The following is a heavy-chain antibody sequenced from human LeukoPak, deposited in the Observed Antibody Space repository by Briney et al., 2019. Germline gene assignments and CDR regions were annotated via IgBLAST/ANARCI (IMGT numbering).Heavy chain of an antibody. V-gene: IGHV3-30*03. CDR3: ARVQGGGYRTADY. CDR2: ILENGSNQ. J-gene: IGHJ4*02. Sequence: GGSLRLSCAASGFTFSNAWMSWVRQAPGKGLDWVAVILENGSNQYYADSVKGRFTISRDNSKNTLFLQMNSLRGEDTAMYYCARVQGGGYRTADYWGQGTLVTVSS. D-gene: IGHD6-19*01. CDR1: GFTFSNAW.